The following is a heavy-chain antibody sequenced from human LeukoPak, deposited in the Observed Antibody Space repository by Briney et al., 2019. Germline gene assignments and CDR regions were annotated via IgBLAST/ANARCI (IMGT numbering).Heavy chain of an antibody. CDR2: IYYSGST. D-gene: IGHD2-15*01. CDR3: ARGCSGGSCYFDY. V-gene: IGHV4-39*07. J-gene: IGHJ4*02. Sequence: SETLSLTCTVSGGSISSSSYYWGWLRQPPGRGLEWIGSIYYSGSTYYNPSLKSRVTISVDTSKNQFSLKLSSVTAADTAVYYCARGCSGGSCYFDYWGQGTLVTVSS. CDR1: GGSISSSSYY.